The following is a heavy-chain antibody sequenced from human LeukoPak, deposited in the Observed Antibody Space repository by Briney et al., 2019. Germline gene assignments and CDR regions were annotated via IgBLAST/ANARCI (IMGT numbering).Heavy chain of an antibody. J-gene: IGHJ4*02. D-gene: IGHD3-10*01. Sequence: PGGSLRLSCAASGFIVRNYYLSWVRQAPGKGLEWVSVIYSGGSTYYADSVKGRFTISRDNSKNTLYLQMNSLRAEDTAVYYCAKDLYYGSGSYPASLIFDYWGQGTLVTVSS. CDR2: IYSGGST. CDR1: GFIVRNYY. V-gene: IGHV3-53*01. CDR3: AKDLYYGSGSYPASLIFDY.